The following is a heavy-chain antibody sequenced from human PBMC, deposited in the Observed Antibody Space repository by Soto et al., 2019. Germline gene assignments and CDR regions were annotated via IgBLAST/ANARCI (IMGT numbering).Heavy chain of an antibody. D-gene: IGHD3-10*01. Sequence: QVQLQESGPGLVKPSETLSLTCTVSGGSISSYYWSWIRQPPGKGLEWIGYIYYSGSTNYNPSLKGRVTISVDTSKNQFSLKLSSVTAADTAVYYCARLTTVLLWFGEMDYWGQGTLVTVSS. CDR1: GGSISSYY. CDR3: ARLTTVLLWFGEMDY. V-gene: IGHV4-59*08. J-gene: IGHJ4*02. CDR2: IYYSGST.